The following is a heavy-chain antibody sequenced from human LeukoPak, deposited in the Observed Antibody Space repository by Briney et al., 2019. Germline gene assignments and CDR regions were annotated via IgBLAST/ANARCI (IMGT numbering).Heavy chain of an antibody. J-gene: IGHJ4*02. D-gene: IGHD3-22*01. CDR3: VRVVIDSSGSYYSFFDY. CDR1: GYTFTSYG. V-gene: IGHV1-18*01. Sequence: ASVKVSCKASGYTFTSYGISWVRQAPGQGLEWMGWISAYNGNTNYAQKLQGRVTVTTDTSTSTAYMELRSLRSDDTAVYYCVRVVIDSSGSYYSFFDYWGQGTLVTVSS. CDR2: ISAYNGNT.